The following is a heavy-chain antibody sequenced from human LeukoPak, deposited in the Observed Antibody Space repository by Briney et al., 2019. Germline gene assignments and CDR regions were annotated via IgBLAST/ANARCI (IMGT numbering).Heavy chain of an antibody. D-gene: IGHD4-23*01. J-gene: IGHJ2*01. CDR3: AKRKVDYGGNSPGWYFDL. CDR1: GFTFSSYA. Sequence: GGSLRLSSAASGFTFSSYAMSWVRQAPGKGLEWVSAISGSGGSTYYADSVKGRFTISRDNSKNTLYLQMNSLRAEDTAVYYCAKRKVDYGGNSPGWYFDLWGRGTLVTVSS. V-gene: IGHV3-23*01. CDR2: ISGSGGST.